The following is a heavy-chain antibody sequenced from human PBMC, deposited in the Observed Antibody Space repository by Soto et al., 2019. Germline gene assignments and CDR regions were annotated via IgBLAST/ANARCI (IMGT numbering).Heavy chain of an antibody. CDR1: GFIFSDSA. V-gene: IGHV3-73*02. CDR3: TRGIDVWSGYPRYGLDY. D-gene: IGHD3-3*01. J-gene: IGHJ4*02. CDR2: IRRKANNYAT. Sequence: EVQLVESGGGLVQPGGSLKLSCAASGFIFSDSALHWVRQASGKGLEWVGRIRRKANNYATTYAASVEGRFAISRDDSKNTAYLQMNSLRTEDTAIYYCTRGIDVWSGYPRYGLDYWGQGTLVTVSS.